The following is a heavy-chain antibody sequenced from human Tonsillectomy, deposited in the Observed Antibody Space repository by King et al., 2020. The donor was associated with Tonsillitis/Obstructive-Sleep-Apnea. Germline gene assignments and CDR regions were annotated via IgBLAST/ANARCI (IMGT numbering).Heavy chain of an antibody. CDR1: GGSVSSSSYY. V-gene: IGHV4-61*01. Sequence: VQLQESGPGLVKPSETLSLTCTVSGGSVSSSSYYWSWIRQPPGKGLEWIGYIYYSGGPSYTPSLKSRVTISVDTSENQFSLKLTSVTTADTAVYYCARSDSSSWFRNNCFDPWGQGTLVTVSS. D-gene: IGHD6-13*01. CDR2: IYYSGGP. CDR3: ARSDSSSWFRNNCFDP. J-gene: IGHJ5*02.